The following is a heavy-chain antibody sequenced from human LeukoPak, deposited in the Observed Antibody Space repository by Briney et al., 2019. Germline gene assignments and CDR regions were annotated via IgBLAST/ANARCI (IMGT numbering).Heavy chain of an antibody. Sequence: PGGSLRLSCAASGFTFSSYAMSWVRQAPGKGLEWASAISGSGGSTYYADSVKGRFTISRDNSKNTLYLQMNSLRAEDTAVYYCAKAVLPNMIVVVNIDYWGQGTLVTVSS. CDR1: GFTFSSYA. V-gene: IGHV3-23*01. D-gene: IGHD3-22*01. J-gene: IGHJ4*02. CDR2: ISGSGGST. CDR3: AKAVLPNMIVVVNIDY.